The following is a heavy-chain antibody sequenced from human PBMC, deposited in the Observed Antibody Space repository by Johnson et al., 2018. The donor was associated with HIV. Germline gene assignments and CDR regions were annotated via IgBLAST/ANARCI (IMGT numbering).Heavy chain of an antibody. CDR1: GFTFDDYG. J-gene: IGHJ3*02. CDR2: IKWKGGST. D-gene: IGHD1-1*01. CDR3: ARVNSAAAFDI. V-gene: IGHV3-20*04. Sequence: VQLVESGGGVVRPVGSLRLSCAASGFTFDDYGMSWVRQAPGKGLEWVSAIKWKGGSTDYADSVKGRFTISRDNAKKSLYLQMNSLRAEDTALYYCARVNSAAAFDIWGQGTMVTVSS.